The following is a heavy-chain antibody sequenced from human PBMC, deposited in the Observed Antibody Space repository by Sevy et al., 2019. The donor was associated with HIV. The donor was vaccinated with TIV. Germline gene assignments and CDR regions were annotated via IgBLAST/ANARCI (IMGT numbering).Heavy chain of an antibody. J-gene: IGHJ3*02. CDR2: ISFSNNYI. CDR1: GFTFNTYH. Sequence: GGSLRLSCAASGFTFNTYHMIWVRQAPGKGLEWVSFISFSNNYIYYADSVKGRFSVSRDNAKNSLYLQMHSLRAEDTAVYYCSRKKTTWDGLDIWGQGTMVTASS. CDR3: SRKKTTWDGLDI. D-gene: IGHD1-1*01. V-gene: IGHV3-21*01.